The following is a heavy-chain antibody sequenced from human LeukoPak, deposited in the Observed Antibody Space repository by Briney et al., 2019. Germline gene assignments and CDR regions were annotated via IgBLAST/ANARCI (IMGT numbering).Heavy chain of an antibody. V-gene: IGHV4-34*01. Sequence: KPSETLSLTCAVYGGSFSGYYWSWIRQPPGKGLEWIGEINHSGSTYYNPSLKSRVTISVDTSKNQFSLKLSSVTAADTAVYYCARHYYDSSGYNAFDIWGQGTVVTASS. CDR2: INHSGST. J-gene: IGHJ3*02. D-gene: IGHD3-22*01. CDR3: ARHYYDSSGYNAFDI. CDR1: GGSFSGYY.